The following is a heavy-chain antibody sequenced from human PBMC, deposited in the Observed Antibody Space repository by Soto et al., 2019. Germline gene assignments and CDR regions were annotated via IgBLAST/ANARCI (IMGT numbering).Heavy chain of an antibody. CDR3: ARDYGDYWYFDL. Sequence: ASVKVSCKASGYTFTSYAMHWVRQAPGQGLEWMGWINAGNGNTKYSQKFQGRVTITRDTSASTAYMELSSLRSEDTAVYYCARDYGDYWYFDLWGRGTLVTVSS. CDR2: INAGNGNT. CDR1: GYTFTSYA. J-gene: IGHJ2*01. D-gene: IGHD4-17*01. V-gene: IGHV1-3*01.